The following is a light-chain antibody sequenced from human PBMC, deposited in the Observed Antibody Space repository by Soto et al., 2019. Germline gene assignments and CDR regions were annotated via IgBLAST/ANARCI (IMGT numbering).Light chain of an antibody. CDR1: QSLSSN. Sequence: DTVLTQSPATLSVSRGERASVSCRARQSLSSNLAWYQQKPGQAPRLLIIGASDRVTGIPARFSGSGSGTEFTPSISILQSADFAVYYCQQYNIWPSTFGQGTQVQIK. V-gene: IGKV3-15*01. CDR2: GAS. J-gene: IGKJ1*01. CDR3: QQYNIWPST.